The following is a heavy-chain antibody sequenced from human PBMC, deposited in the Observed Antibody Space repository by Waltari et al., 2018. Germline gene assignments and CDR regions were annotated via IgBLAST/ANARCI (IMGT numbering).Heavy chain of an antibody. CDR3: ARHLGSGSFFDH. CDR1: GFHFGGYA. Sequence: QVHLMESGGGVVQPGRSLRLSCSGSGFHFGGYAIQWVRQAPGKGLEWVSMISYDGRQTYYADSVKGRFTVSRDNSKNTVYLQMNSLRPEDTSIYFCARHLGSGSFFDHWGQGTLVAVSS. V-gene: IGHV3-30*03. CDR2: ISYDGRQT. D-gene: IGHD1-26*01. J-gene: IGHJ4*02.